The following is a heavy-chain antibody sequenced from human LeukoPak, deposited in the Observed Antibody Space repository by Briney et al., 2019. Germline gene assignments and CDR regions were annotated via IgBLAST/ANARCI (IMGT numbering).Heavy chain of an antibody. CDR2: IRYDGSNK. Sequence: PGGSLRLSCAASGFTFSSYGMHWVRQAPGKGLEWVAFIRYDGSNKYYADSVKGRFTISRDNSKNTLYLQMNSLRAEDTAVYYCAKDPTGAGLWFGEFHAYNWFDPWGQGTLVTVSS. CDR1: GFTFSSYG. V-gene: IGHV3-30*02. CDR3: AKDPTGAGLWFGEFHAYNWFDP. D-gene: IGHD3-10*01. J-gene: IGHJ5*02.